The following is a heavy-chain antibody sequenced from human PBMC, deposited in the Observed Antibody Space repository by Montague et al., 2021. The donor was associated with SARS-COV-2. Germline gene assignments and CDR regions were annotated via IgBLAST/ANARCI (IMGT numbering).Heavy chain of an antibody. D-gene: IGHD3-10*01. CDR1: GFTFSSYA. J-gene: IGHJ6*02. V-gene: IGHV3-23*01. Sequence: SLRLSCAASGFTFSSYAMSWVRQAPGKGLEWVSAISGSGGNTYYADSVKGRFTISRDNSKNTLYLQMNSLRAEDTAVYYCAKDIAVLGELSYYYGMDVWGQGTTVTVSS. CDR3: AKDIAVLGELSYYYGMDV. CDR2: ISGSGGNT.